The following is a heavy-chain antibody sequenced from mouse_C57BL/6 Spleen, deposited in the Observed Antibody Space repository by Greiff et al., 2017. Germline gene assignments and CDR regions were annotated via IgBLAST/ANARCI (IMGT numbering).Heavy chain of an antibody. CDR3: ARHEEYGYDEDYWYFDV. CDR1: GYTFTEYT. D-gene: IGHD2-2*01. CDR2: FYPGSGSI. Sequence: VQLQQSGAELVKPGASVKLSCKASGYTFTEYTIHWVKQRSGQGLEWIGWFYPGSGSIKYNEKFKDKATLTADKSSSTVYMELSRLTSEDSAVYFCARHEEYGYDEDYWYFDVGGTGTTVTVSS. J-gene: IGHJ1*03. V-gene: IGHV1-62-2*01.